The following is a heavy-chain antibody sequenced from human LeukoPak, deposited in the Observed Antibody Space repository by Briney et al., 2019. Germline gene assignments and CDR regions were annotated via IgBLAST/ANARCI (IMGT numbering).Heavy chain of an antibody. V-gene: IGHV3-74*01. CDR1: GFTLSRYW. Sequence: GGSLRLSCVASGFTLSRYWMHWVRQDPGKGLMWVSRSKGDGTYTNSADSVKGRFTVSRDNVKNTLYLQMDSLRAEDTAVYYCARDNDRFSFDIWGQGTMVTVSS. CDR2: SKGDGTYT. D-gene: IGHD1-1*01. CDR3: ARDNDRFSFDI. J-gene: IGHJ3*02.